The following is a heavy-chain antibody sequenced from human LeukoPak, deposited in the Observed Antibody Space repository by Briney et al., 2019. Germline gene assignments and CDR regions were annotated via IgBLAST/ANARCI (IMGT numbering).Heavy chain of an antibody. V-gene: IGHV3-30*18. Sequence: GGSLRLSCAASGFTFSSYGMHWVRQAPGKGLEWVAVKSYDGSNKYYADSVKGRFTISRDNSKNTLYLQMNSLRAEDTAVYYCANWDGESSFDYWGQGTLVTVSS. D-gene: IGHD3-10*01. CDR2: KSYDGSNK. J-gene: IGHJ4*02. CDR3: ANWDGESSFDY. CDR1: GFTFSSYG.